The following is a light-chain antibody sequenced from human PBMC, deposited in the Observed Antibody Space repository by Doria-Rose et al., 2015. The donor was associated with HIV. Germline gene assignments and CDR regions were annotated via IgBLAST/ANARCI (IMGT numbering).Light chain of an antibody. J-gene: IGKJ1*01. CDR2: KAS. V-gene: IGKV1-5*03. Sequence: TQSPSTLSASVGDRVTTTCRASQSISAWLAWYQQKPGKAPKLLIYKASSLESGVSSRFSGSGSGTEFTLTITSLQPDDFATYFCQLYNRPWTFGQGTKVEIK. CDR1: QSISAW. CDR3: QLYNRPWT.